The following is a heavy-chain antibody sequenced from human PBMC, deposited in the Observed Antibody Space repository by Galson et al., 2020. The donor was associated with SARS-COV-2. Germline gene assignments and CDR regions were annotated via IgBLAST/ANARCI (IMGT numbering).Heavy chain of an antibody. V-gene: IGHV3-73*01. CDR2: IRSRLANYAT. CDR3: ASGIRAP. D-gene: IGHD1-1*01. J-gene: IGHJ5*02. Sequence: GGSLRLSCTASGFTFSESAMDWVRQASGKGLQWVARIRSRLANYATLYAAPVQGRFTVSRDDSKNTVFLQMDSLQFDDTAVYYCASGIRAPWGQARVTVSS. CDR1: GFTFSESA.